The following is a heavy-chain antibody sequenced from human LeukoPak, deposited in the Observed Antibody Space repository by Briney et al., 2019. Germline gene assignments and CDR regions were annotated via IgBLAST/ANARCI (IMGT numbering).Heavy chain of an antibody. V-gene: IGHV1-2*06. CDR2: INPNSGGT. D-gene: IGHD3-22*01. CDR1: GYTFTGYY. CDR3: ARMDGSYYDSSAGFDY. J-gene: IGHJ4*02. Sequence: SVKVSCKASGYTFTGYYMHWVRQAPGQGLEWMGRINPNSGGTNYAQKFQGRVTMTRDTSISTAYMELSSLRSEDTAVYYCARMDGSYYDSSAGFDYWGQGTLVIVSS.